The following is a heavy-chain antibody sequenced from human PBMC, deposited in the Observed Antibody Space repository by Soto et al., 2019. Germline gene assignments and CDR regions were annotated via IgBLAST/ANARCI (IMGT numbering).Heavy chain of an antibody. CDR1: GYTFFSYG. Sequence: QVQLVQSGAEVKKPGASVKVSCKASGYTFFSYGISWVRQAPGQGLECMGWISAYNGNTNYAQKFQGRVSMTTDTSTSTAYMEVRSLRSDDTAVYYCARDRRELRTGFSYGMDVWGQGTTVTVSS. D-gene: IGHD1-26*01. J-gene: IGHJ6*02. V-gene: IGHV1-18*04. CDR2: ISAYNGNT. CDR3: ARDRRELRTGFSYGMDV.